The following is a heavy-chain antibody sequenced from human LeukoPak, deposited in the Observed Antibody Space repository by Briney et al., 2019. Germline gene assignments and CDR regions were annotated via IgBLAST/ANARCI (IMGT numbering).Heavy chain of an antibody. V-gene: IGHV3-33*01. CDR2: IWYDGSNK. CDR1: GFTFSSYG. D-gene: IGHD1-20*01. J-gene: IGHJ6*02. CDR3: ARDRIRYYYYGMDV. Sequence: GRSLRLSCAASGFTFSSYGMHWVRQAPGKGLEWVAVIWYDGSNKYYADSVKGRFTISRDNSKNTLYLQMNSLRAEDTAVCYCARDRIRYYYYGMDVWGQGTTVTVSS.